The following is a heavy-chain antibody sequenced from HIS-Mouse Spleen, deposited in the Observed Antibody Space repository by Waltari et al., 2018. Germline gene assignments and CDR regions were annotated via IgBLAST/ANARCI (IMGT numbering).Heavy chain of an antibody. CDR2: INSDGSST. CDR3: ARDLELDAFDI. Sequence: EVQLVESGGGLVQPVGSLSLSCAASGLTFSSYWMHWVRQAPGKGLVWVSRINSDGSSTSYADSVKGRFTISRDNAKNTLYLQMNSLRAEDTAVYYCARDLELDAFDIWGQGTMVTVSS. D-gene: IGHD1-1*01. CDR1: GLTFSSYW. J-gene: IGHJ3*02. V-gene: IGHV3-74*01.